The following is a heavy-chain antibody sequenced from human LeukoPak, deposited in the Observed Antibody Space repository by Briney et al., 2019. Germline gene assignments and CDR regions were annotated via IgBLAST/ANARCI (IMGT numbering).Heavy chain of an antibody. J-gene: IGHJ4*02. CDR1: GLTFSSYA. CDR3: AKLPPRGSEVVVITSFDY. D-gene: IGHD3-22*01. Sequence: GGSLRLSCAASGLTFSSYAMSWVRQTPRKGLGWVSAISGSGGSTYYADSVKGRFTISRDNSKNTLYLQMNSLRAEDTAVYYWAKLPPRGSEVVVITSFDYWGQGTLVTVSS. CDR2: ISGSGGST. V-gene: IGHV3-23*01.